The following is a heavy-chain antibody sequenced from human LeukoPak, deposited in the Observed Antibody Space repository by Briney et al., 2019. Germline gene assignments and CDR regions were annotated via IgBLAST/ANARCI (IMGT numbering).Heavy chain of an antibody. CDR2: ISAYNGNT. CDR1: GYTFTSYG. V-gene: IGHV1-18*01. CDR3: ARWSGAKYDSSGYYSGGH. D-gene: IGHD3-22*01. Sequence: ASVKVSCKASGYTFTSYGISWVRQAPGQGLEWMGWISAYNGNTNYAQKLQGRVTTTTDTSTSTAYMELRSLRSDDTAVYYCARWSGAKYDSSGYYSGGHWGQGTLVTASS. J-gene: IGHJ4*02.